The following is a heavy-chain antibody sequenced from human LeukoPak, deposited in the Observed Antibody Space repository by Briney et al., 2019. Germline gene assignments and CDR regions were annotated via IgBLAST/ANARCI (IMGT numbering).Heavy chain of an antibody. CDR1: GFTFSSYS. D-gene: IGHD6-13*01. Sequence: GGSLRLSCAASGFTFSSYSMNWVRQAPGKGLEWVAVISYDGSNKYYADSVKGRFTISRDNSKNTLYLQMNSLRAEDTAVYYCASSWAYFDSWGQGTLVTVSS. V-gene: IGHV3-30*03. CDR3: ASSWAYFDS. CDR2: ISYDGSNK. J-gene: IGHJ4*02.